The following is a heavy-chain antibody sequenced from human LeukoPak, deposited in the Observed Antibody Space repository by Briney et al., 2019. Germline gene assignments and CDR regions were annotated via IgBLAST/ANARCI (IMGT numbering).Heavy chain of an antibody. CDR1: AGSISSSN. D-gene: IGHD2-2*02. CDR2: IYYSGST. V-gene: IGHV4-59*01. Sequence: SETLSLTGTVSAGSISSSNWSWIRQPPGKGLEWIGYIYYSGSTNYNPSLKSRVTISVDTSKNQFSLKLSSVTAGNTAVYNWGRGGYCSSPSCDRSDWCVPWVQRTLVTVSS. CDR3: GRGGYCSSPSCDRSDWCVP. J-gene: IGHJ5*02.